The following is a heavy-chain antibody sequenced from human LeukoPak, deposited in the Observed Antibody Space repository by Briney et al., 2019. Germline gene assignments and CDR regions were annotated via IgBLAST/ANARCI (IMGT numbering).Heavy chain of an antibody. CDR3: ARDLSVVTAIPNYYYYGMDV. CDR1: GYSISSGYY. Sequence: PSETLSLTCTVSGYSISSGYYWGWIRQPPGKGLEWIGSIYHSGSTYYNPSLKSRVTISVDTSKNQFSLKLSSVTAADTAVYYCARDLSVVTAIPNYYYYGMDVWGQGTTVTVSS. D-gene: IGHD2-21*02. J-gene: IGHJ6*02. V-gene: IGHV4-38-2*02. CDR2: IYHSGST.